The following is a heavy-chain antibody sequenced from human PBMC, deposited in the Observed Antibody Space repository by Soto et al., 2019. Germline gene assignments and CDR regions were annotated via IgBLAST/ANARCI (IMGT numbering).Heavy chain of an antibody. Sequence: QVQLVQSGAEVKKPGSSVTVSYKASGGTFGNSAISWVRQAPGQGLEWMGGIIPIFSTPDYAQKFQGRVTITADESTTTAYMELTSLKSEDTAVYYCARDKDRQQLGGNYYYGIDVWGQGTTVTVSS. V-gene: IGHV1-69*12. J-gene: IGHJ6*02. CDR1: GGTFGNSA. D-gene: IGHD2-15*01. CDR2: IIPIFSTP. CDR3: ARDKDRQQLGGNYYYGIDV.